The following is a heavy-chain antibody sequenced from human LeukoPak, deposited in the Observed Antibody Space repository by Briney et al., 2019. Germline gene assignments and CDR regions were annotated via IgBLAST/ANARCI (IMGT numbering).Heavy chain of an antibody. CDR3: AIARRGDCCLPDY. CDR1: GFTFDDYC. J-gene: IGHJ4*02. D-gene: IGHD2-21*02. CDR2: INWNGGST. Sequence: GGSLRLSCAASGFTFDDYCMSWGRQAPGKGLEWVSGINWNGGSTGYADSVKGRFTISRDNAKNSLYLQMNSLRAEDTALYYCAIARRGDCCLPDYWGQGTLVTVSS. V-gene: IGHV3-20*04.